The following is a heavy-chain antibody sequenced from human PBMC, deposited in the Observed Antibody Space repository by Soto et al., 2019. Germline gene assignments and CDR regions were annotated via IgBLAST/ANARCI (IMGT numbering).Heavy chain of an antibody. J-gene: IGHJ3*02. CDR3: AGSVATQAAKDACDI. Sequence: QVQLVESGGGVVQPGRSLRLSCAASGFTFSSYGMHWVRQAPGKGLEWVAVISYDGSNKYYADSVKGRFTISRDNSKNALYLQMNGLRAEDTAVYYCAGSVATQAAKDACDIWGQGTMVTVSS. CDR2: ISYDGSNK. V-gene: IGHV3-30*03. D-gene: IGHD5-12*01. CDR1: GFTFSSYG.